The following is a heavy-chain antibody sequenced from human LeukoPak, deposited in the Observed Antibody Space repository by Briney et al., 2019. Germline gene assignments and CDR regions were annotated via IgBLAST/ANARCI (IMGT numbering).Heavy chain of an antibody. D-gene: IGHD3-10*01. J-gene: IGHJ4*02. CDR3: AKRGPGSPQSGKYYFDY. CDR2: ISGNTAAT. V-gene: IGHV3-23*01. CDR1: GFTFSSFE. Sequence: GGSLRLSCAASGFTFSSFELDWVRQAPGKWLEWVSAISGNTAATFYADSVKGRFTISRDNSKNTLYLQMNSLRAEDTAIYYCAKRGPGSPQSGKYYFDYWGQGTLVTVSS.